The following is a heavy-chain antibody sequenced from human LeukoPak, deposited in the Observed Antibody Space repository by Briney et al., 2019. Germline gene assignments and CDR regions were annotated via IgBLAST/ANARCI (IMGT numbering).Heavy chain of an antibody. CDR3: ARRPIASTDYYYFLDV. J-gene: IGHJ6*03. V-gene: IGHV3-21*01. D-gene: IGHD6-13*01. Sequence: GESLRLSCAASGFTFSSYSMNWVRQAPGKGLEWVSSISGSSSFIYYADSVRGRFTISRDNAKNSLYLQMDSLRAEDTAVYYCARRPIASTDYYYFLDVWGKGTTVTVSS. CDR1: GFTFSSYS. CDR2: ISGSSSFI.